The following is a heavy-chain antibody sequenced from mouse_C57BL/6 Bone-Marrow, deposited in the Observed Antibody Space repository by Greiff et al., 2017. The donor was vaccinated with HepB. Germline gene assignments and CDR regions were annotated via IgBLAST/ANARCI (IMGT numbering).Heavy chain of an antibody. CDR3: ARPYGNYEDWFAY. Sequence: QVQLQQSGAELVKPGASVKMSCKASGYTFTSYWITWVKQRPGQGLEWIGDIYPGSGSTNYNEKFKSKATLTVDTSSSTAYMQLSSLTSEDSAVYYCARPYGNYEDWFAYWGQGTLVTVSA. V-gene: IGHV1-55*01. D-gene: IGHD2-10*02. CDR2: IYPGSGST. CDR1: GYTFTSYW. J-gene: IGHJ3*01.